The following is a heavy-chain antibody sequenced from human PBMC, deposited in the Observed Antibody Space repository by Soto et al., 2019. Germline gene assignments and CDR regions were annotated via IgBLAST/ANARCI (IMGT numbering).Heavy chain of an antibody. D-gene: IGHD3-9*01. CDR2: ISAYNGNT. Sequence: QVQLVQSGAEVKKPGASVKVSCKASGYTFTSYGISWVRQAPGQGLEWMGWISAYNGNTNYAQKLQGRVTMTTDTSTSTAYMELRSLRSDDTAVYYCARAPYYDILTGYYRLGPLYHWGQGTLVTVSS. V-gene: IGHV1-18*01. J-gene: IGHJ5*02. CDR1: GYTFTSYG. CDR3: ARAPYYDILTGYYRLGPLYH.